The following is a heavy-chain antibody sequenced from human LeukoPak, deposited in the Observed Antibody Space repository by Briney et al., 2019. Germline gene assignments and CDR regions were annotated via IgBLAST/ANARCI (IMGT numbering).Heavy chain of an antibody. V-gene: IGHV4-59*05. CDR2: IYYSGST. CDR1: GGSISSYY. CDR3: AITYSSDDYYFDY. D-gene: IGHD6-19*01. Sequence: TSETLSLTCTVSGGSISSYYWSWIRQPPGKGLEWIGSIYYSGSTYYNPSLKSRVTISVDTSKNQFSLKLSSVTAADTAVYYCAITYSSDDYYFDYWGQGTLVTVSS. J-gene: IGHJ4*02.